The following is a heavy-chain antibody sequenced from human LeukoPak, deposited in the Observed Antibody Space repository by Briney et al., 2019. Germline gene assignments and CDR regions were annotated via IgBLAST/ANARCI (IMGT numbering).Heavy chain of an antibody. CDR2: IYYSGST. V-gene: IGHV4-59*11. CDR1: GGSISSHY. Sequence: ETPSLTCTVSGGSISSHYWSWIRQAPGKGLEWIGYIYYSGSTNYNPSLKSRVTISVDTSKNQFSLKLSSVSAADTAVYYCARAGYDFWSGYYFYFDYWGQGTLVTVSS. CDR3: ARAGYDFWSGYYFYFDY. J-gene: IGHJ4*02. D-gene: IGHD3-3*01.